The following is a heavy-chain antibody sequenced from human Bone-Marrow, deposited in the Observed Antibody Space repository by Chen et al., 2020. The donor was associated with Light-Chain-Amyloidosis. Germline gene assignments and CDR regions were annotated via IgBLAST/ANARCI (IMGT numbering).Heavy chain of an antibody. J-gene: IGHJ4*02. Sequence: QVQLQESGPGLVKPSETLSLTCTVSGGFINNYYWRWIRQPAGQGLQLIGRVHTSGSSNYNPSRRSRVTMSVDTSKKNFFLNLTSVTAADTAVYYCARGSVVYGFDYWGQGILVTVSS. V-gene: IGHV4-4*07. CDR1: GGFINNYY. D-gene: IGHD2-8*01. CDR2: VHTSGSS. CDR3: ARGSVVYGFDY.